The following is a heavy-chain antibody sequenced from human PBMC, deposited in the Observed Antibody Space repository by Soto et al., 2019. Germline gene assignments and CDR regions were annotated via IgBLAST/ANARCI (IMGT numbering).Heavy chain of an antibody. Sequence: PSETLSLTCAVSGGSISNTYWWNWVRQPPGKGLEWIGEIYHSGSTNYNPSLKSRVTISVDKSKNQFSLILTSVTAADTAVYYCARDGGYNKNFDYWGQGTLVTVSS. CDR1: GGSISNTYW. V-gene: IGHV4-4*02. D-gene: IGHD5-12*01. CDR3: ARDGGYNKNFDY. J-gene: IGHJ4*02. CDR2: IYHSGST.